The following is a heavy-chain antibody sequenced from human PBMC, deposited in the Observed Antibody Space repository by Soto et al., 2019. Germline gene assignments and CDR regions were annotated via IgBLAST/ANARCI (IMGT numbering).Heavy chain of an antibody. D-gene: IGHD3-3*01. CDR1: GFTFSNAW. V-gene: IGHV3-15*01. Sequence: PGGSLRLSCAPSGFTFSNAWMRWVRQAPGKGRQWVGRFKSKTDGGTTDYAAPVKGKFTISRDDSKNTLYLQMNSLMTEDTAVYYCTTDPPLTTIFGVVPLPLYYFDYWGQGTLVTVSS. CDR2: FKSKTDGGTT. CDR3: TTDPPLTTIFGVVPLPLYYFDY. J-gene: IGHJ4*02.